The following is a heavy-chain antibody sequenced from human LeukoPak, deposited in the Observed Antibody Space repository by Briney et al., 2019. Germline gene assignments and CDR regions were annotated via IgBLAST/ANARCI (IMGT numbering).Heavy chain of an antibody. D-gene: IGHD3-22*01. J-gene: IGHJ5*02. CDR2: INYSGST. Sequence: SETLSLTCTVSGGSISSDYWGWIRQPPGKGLEWIGSINYSGSTYYNPSLKSRVTISVDTSKNQFSLKLSSVTAADTAVYYCARDFWDSSGYYYVGWFDPWGQGTLVTVSS. V-gene: IGHV4-39*07. CDR1: GGSISSDY. CDR3: ARDFWDSSGYYYVGWFDP.